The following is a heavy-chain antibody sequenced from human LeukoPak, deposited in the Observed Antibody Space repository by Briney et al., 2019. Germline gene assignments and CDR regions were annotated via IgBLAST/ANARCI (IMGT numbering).Heavy chain of an antibody. Sequence: KPSETLSLTCTVSGGSISSSSYSWGWIRQPPGKGLEWIGSIYYSGSTYYNPSLKSRVTISVDTSKNQFSLKLSSVTAADTAVYYCARLPRPLPVDYWGQGTLVTVSS. CDR1: GGSISSSSYS. V-gene: IGHV4-39*01. CDR2: IYYSGST. CDR3: ARLPRPLPVDY. J-gene: IGHJ4*02.